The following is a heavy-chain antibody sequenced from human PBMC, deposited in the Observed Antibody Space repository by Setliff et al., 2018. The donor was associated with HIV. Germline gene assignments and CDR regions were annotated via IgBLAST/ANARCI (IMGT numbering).Heavy chain of an antibody. D-gene: IGHD6-13*01. CDR3: AKDRLLDGSSWYYLDY. Sequence: GGSLRLSCVVSGFTFSNFWMHWVRQAPGKGLVWVSRINSDGSTTDYADSVKGRFTVSRDNSKNTLYLQMNSLRPEDTALYYCAKDRLLDGSSWYYLDYWGQGTLVTVSS. V-gene: IGHV3-74*01. J-gene: IGHJ4*02. CDR1: GFTFSNFW. CDR2: INSDGSTT.